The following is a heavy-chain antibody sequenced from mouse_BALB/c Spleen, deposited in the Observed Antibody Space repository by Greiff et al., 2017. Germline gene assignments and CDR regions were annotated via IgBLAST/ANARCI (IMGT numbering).Heavy chain of an antibody. CDR3: ARPDSSGYVGFAY. CDR1: GFSLTSYG. D-gene: IGHD3-2*01. Sequence: VKLVESGPDLVAPSQSLSITCTVSGFSLTSYGVHWVRQPPGKGLEWLVVIWSDGSTTYNSALKSRLSISKDNSKSQVFLKMNSLQTDDTAMYYCARPDSSGYVGFAYWGQGTLVTVSA. J-gene: IGHJ3*01. CDR2: IWSDGST. V-gene: IGHV2-6-2*01.